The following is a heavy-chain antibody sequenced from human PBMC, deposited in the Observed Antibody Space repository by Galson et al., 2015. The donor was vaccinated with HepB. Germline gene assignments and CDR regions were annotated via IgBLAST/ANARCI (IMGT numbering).Heavy chain of an antibody. V-gene: IGHV3-23*01. J-gene: IGHJ3*02. D-gene: IGHD1-26*01. Sequence: SLRLSCAASGVTFSSYAMSWVRQAQGKGLEWVSAISGSGGSTYYADSVKGRFTISRDNSKNTLYLQMNSLRAEDTAVYYCAKARGIGSYGPRVDAFDIWGQGTMVTVSS. CDR3: AKARGIGSYGPRVDAFDI. CDR1: GVTFSSYA. CDR2: ISGSGGST.